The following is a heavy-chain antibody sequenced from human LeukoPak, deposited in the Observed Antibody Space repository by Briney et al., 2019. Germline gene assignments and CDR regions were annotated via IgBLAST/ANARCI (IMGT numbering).Heavy chain of an antibody. J-gene: IGHJ6*03. D-gene: IGHD3-3*01. CDR1: GYTFTSYG. Sequence: ASVKVSCKASGYTFTSYGISWVRQAPGQGLEWMGWISAYNGNTNYAQKLQGRVTMTTDTSTSTAYMELRSLRSDDTAVYYCARGLPDYDFGGGKKYYYYRDVWGKGTTVTVS. CDR3: ARGLPDYDFGGGKKYYYYRDV. V-gene: IGHV1-18*01. CDR2: ISAYNGNT.